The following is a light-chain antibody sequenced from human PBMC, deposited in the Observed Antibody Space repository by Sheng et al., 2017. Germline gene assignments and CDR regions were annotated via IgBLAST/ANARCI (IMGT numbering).Light chain of an antibody. Sequence: DIVMTQSPDSLAVSLGERATINCKSSRSVFHTSNNKNYLAWYQQRPGQPPKLLIYWDRFHSHPIXSLQAEDVAVYYCQQYYSTPYTFGQGTKLEIK. CDR3: QQYYSTPYT. J-gene: IGKJ2*01. V-gene: IGKV4-1*01. CDR1: RSVFHTSNNKNY.